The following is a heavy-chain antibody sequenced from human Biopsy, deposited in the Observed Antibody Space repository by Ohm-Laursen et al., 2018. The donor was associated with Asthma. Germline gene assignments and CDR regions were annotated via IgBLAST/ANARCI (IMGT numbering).Heavy chain of an antibody. V-gene: IGHV4-39*01. CDR2: VYYSGDS. CDR3: ARHWSGNGWADVHNWFDP. CDR1: GASMTTSNF. D-gene: IGHD6-19*01. Sequence: SETLSLTCTVSGASMTTSNFWAWIRQPPGRGLEWLGSVYYSGDSFYSTSLMSRLTMSVDTSRSQFSLRLISVTAADTGVYYCARHWSGNGWADVHNWFDPWGPGTVVTVSS. J-gene: IGHJ5*02.